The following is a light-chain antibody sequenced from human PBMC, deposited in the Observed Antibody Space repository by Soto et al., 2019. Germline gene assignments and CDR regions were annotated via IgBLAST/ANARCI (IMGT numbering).Light chain of an antibody. Sequence: ENSFSQSPLTLALSSGERATPSFAASRSVSSSYLAWYQRKPGQAPRLLISGASSRATGIPDRFRGSGSGTDFTLTISRLEPEDFAVYYCQQFSSYPLTFGGGTKVDIK. J-gene: IGKJ4*01. CDR2: GAS. CDR1: RSVSSSY. CDR3: QQFSSYPLT. V-gene: IGKV3-20*01.